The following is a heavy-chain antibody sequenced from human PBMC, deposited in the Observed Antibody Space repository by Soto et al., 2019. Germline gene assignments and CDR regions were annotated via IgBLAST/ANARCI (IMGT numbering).Heavy chain of an antibody. CDR1: GYSISSSNW. CDR3: ARREIQGPIDY. CDR2: IYYSGTT. Sequence: QVQLQESGPGLVKPSDTLALTCAVSGYSISSSNWWGWIRQPPGKGLEWIGYIYYSGTTYYNPSLKGRVTMSVDTSKNQFSLKLTSVTAVDTAVYYCARREIQGPIDYWGQGTLVTVSS. V-gene: IGHV4-28*01. J-gene: IGHJ4*02. D-gene: IGHD1-26*01.